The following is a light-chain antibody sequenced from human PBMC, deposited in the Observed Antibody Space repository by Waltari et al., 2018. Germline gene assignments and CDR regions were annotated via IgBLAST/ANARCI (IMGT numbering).Light chain of an antibody. CDR3: QTWDSNIFV. CDR1: PLGSKW. Sequence: SFELTQPSSVSVSPGQTASIACSGGPLGSKWTSWYQPEAGQSPVLVISADSERPSGVPGRFSAARSGDTVTLNISGTQDLDEADYYCQTWDSNIFVFGPGTKVTVL. J-gene: IGLJ1*01. CDR2: ADS. V-gene: IGLV3-1*01.